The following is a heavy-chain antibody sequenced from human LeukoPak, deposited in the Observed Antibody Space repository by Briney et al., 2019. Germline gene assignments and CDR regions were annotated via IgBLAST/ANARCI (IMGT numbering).Heavy chain of an antibody. CDR2: ISGSGGST. CDR3: AKMGDYVWGSYRPKSYSDY. CDR1: GFTFSSYA. Sequence: GESLKISCAASGFTFSSYAMSWVRQAPGKGLEWVSAISGSGGSTYYADSVKGRFTISRDNSKNTLYLQMNSLRAEDTAVYYCAKMGDYVWGSYRPKSYSDYWGQGTLVTVSS. J-gene: IGHJ4*02. D-gene: IGHD3-16*02. V-gene: IGHV3-23*01.